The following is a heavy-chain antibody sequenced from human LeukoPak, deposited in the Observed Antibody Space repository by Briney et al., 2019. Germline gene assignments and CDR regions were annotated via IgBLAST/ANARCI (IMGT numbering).Heavy chain of an antibody. CDR2: ISSSYI. D-gene: IGHD6-25*01. J-gene: IGHJ6*03. V-gene: IGHV3-21*01. CDR1: GFTFSSYS. CDR3: ARDRGRYYMDV. Sequence: GGSLRLSCAASGFTFSSYSMNWVRQAPGKGLEWVSSISSSYIYYADSVKGRFTISRDNAKNSLYLQMNSLRAGDTAVYYCARDRGRYYMDVWGKGTTVTISS.